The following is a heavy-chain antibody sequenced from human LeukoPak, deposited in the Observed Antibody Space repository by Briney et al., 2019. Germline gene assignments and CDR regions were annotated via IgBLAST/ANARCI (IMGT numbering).Heavy chain of an antibody. D-gene: IGHD3/OR15-3a*01. CDR2: ISGSGGST. J-gene: IGHJ2*01. CDR1: GFTFSNYG. CDR3: AKDWTGPKPFDL. V-gene: IGHV3-23*01. Sequence: PGGSLRLSCAASGFTFSNYGMSWVRQAPGKGLEWVSAISGSGGSTYHADSVKGRFTISRDNSKNTLYLQMNSLRAEDTAVYYCAKDWTGPKPFDLWGRGTLVTVSS.